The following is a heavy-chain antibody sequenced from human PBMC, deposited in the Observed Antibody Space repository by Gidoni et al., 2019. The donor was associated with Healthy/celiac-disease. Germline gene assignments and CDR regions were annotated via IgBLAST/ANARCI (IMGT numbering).Heavy chain of an antibody. J-gene: IGHJ5*02. CDR3: AREEESAGATFNWFDP. CDR2: INPNSGGT. V-gene: IGHV1-2*02. D-gene: IGHD1-26*01. Sequence: QVQLVQSGAEVKKPGASVKVSCKASGYTFTGYYMHWVRQAPGQGLEWMGWINPNSGGTNYAQKFQGRVTMTRDTSISTAYMELSRLRSDDTAVYYCAREEESAGATFNWFDPWGQGTLVTVSS. CDR1: GYTFTGYY.